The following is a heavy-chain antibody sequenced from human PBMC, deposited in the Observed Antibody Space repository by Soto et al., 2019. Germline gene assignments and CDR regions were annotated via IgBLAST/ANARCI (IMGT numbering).Heavy chain of an antibody. Sequence: EVQLVESGGGLVQPGGSLRLSCAASGFAFSSYEMNWVRQSPGKGLEWLSYISSTASTIHYADSVKGRFTISRDNANNSVYLQMNSLTADDSAVYYCARAAGIMTRGFHGMDVWGQGTKVTVSS. V-gene: IGHV3-48*03. CDR1: GFAFSSYE. D-gene: IGHD3-10*01. J-gene: IGHJ6*02. CDR3: ARAAGIMTRGFHGMDV. CDR2: ISSTASTI.